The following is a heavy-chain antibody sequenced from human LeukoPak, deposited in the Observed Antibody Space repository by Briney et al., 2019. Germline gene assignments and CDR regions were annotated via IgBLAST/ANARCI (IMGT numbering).Heavy chain of an antibody. J-gene: IGHJ4*02. CDR2: INHSGST. CDR3: ASSGDQTAPPYYFDY. V-gene: IGHV4-34*01. Sequence: SETLSLTCAVYGGSFSGYYWSWIRQPPGKGLEWIGEINHSGSTNYNPSLKSRVTMSVDTSKNQFSLKLSSVTAADTAVYYCASSGDQTAPPYYFDYWGQGTLVTVSS. CDR1: GGSFSGYY. D-gene: IGHD4-17*01.